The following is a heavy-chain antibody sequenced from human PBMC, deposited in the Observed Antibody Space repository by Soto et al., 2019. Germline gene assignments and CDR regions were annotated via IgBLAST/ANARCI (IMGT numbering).Heavy chain of an antibody. CDR2: INPNSGGT. V-gene: IGHV1-2*04. J-gene: IGHJ6*02. Sequence: ASVKVSCKASGYTFTGYYMHWVRQAPGQGLEGMGWINPNSGGTNYAQKFQGWVTMTRDTSISTAYMELSRLRSDDTAVYYCARGYSSSEYYYYGMDVWGQGTTVTVSS. D-gene: IGHD6-6*01. CDR1: GYTFTGYY. CDR3: ARGYSSSEYYYYGMDV.